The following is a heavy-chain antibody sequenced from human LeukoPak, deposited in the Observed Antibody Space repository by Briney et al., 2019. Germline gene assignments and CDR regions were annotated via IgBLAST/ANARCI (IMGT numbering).Heavy chain of an antibody. CDR1: GGSISSGSYY. D-gene: IGHD2-15*01. CDR3: ASSPLLLPFHYYYYMDV. CDR2: IYASGST. Sequence: PSQTLSLTCTVSGGSISSGSYYWSWIRQPAGKGLEWIGRIYASGSTNYNPSLKSRVTISVDTSKNQLSLKLSSVTAADTAVYSCASSPLLLPFHYYYYMDVWGKGTTVTISS. J-gene: IGHJ6*03. V-gene: IGHV4-61*02.